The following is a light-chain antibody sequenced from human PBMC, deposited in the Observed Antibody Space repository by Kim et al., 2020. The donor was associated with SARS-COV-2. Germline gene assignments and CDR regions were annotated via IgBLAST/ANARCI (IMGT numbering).Light chain of an antibody. CDR1: QSVSSN. CDR3: QQYNNWPYT. CDR2: GAS. J-gene: IGKJ2*01. Sequence: SGSPRERATRSCRASQSVSSNLAWYQQKPGRSPSLLIYGASTRATGIPSRFSGSGSGTEFTLTISSLQSEDFAVYSCQQYNNWPYTFGQGTKLEI. V-gene: IGKV3-15*01.